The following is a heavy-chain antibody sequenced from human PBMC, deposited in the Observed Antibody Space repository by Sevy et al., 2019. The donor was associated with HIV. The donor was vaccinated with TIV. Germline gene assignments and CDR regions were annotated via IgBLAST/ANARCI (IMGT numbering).Heavy chain of an antibody. CDR1: GFTFSSYA. Sequence: GGSLRLSCAASGFTFSSYAMSWVRQAPGKGLEWVSAISGSGGSTYYADSVKGRFPISRDNSKNTLYLQMNSLRAEDTAVYYCAKMARRAFSSWLDYWGQGTLVTVSS. V-gene: IGHV3-23*01. CDR3: AKMARRAFSSWLDY. J-gene: IGHJ4*02. CDR2: ISGSGGST. D-gene: IGHD6-13*01.